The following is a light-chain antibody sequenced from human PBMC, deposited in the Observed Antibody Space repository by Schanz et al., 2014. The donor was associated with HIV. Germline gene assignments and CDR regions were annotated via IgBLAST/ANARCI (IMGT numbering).Light chain of an antibody. Sequence: DIQMTQSPSSVSASVGDRVTITCRASQGISSYLAWYQQTPGKAPKLLIYAASSLQSGVPSRFSGSGSGTEFTLTISSLQPEDFATYYCQQCVTYPYTFGQGTKLDIK. CDR1: QGISSY. V-gene: IGKV1-12*01. CDR2: AAS. J-gene: IGKJ2*01. CDR3: QQCVTYPYT.